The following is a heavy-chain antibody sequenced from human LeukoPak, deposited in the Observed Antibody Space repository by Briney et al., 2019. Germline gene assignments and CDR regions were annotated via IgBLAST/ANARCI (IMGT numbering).Heavy chain of an antibody. J-gene: IGHJ4*02. CDR1: GFTLDDYG. CDR3: ARGDSSGWQYYFDY. CDR2: INWNGGST. V-gene: IGHV3-20*04. D-gene: IGHD6-19*01. Sequence: GGSLRLSCAASGFTLDDYGMSWVRQAPGKGLEWVSGINWNGGSTGYADSVKGRFTISRDNAKNSLYLQMNSLRAEDTALYYCARGDSSGWQYYFDYWGQGTLVTVPS.